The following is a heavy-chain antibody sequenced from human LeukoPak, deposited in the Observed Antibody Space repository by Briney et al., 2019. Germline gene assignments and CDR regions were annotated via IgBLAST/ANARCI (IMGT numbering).Heavy chain of an antibody. CDR3: ARDWVQYSSSSEHFQH. J-gene: IGHJ1*01. CDR1: GYTFTIYG. Sequence: ASVNVSCKASGYTFTIYGISWVRQAPGQGLEWMGWISAYNGNTNYAQKLQGRVTMTTDTSTSTAYMELRSLRSDDTAVYYCARDWVQYSSSSEHFQHWGQGTLVTVSS. D-gene: IGHD6-6*01. CDR2: ISAYNGNT. V-gene: IGHV1-18*01.